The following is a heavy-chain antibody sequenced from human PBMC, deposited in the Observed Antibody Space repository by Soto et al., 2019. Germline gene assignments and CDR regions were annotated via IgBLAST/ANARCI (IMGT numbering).Heavy chain of an antibody. J-gene: IGHJ4*02. V-gene: IGHV4-39*01. D-gene: IGHD3-16*02. CDR1: GGSIGSTIYY. CDR2: IYYSGST. Sequence: SETLSLTCTVSGGSIGSTIYYWGWIRQPPGKGLEWIGSIYYSGSTYFNPSLKNRVTISVDTSKSQFSLRLTSVTAADTAVYYCARHLSTYDYIWGSYRPYYFDYWGQGTLVTVSS. CDR3: ARHLSTYDYIWGSYRPYYFDY.